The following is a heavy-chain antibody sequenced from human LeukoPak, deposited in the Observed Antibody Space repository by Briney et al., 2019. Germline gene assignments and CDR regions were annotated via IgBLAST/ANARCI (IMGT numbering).Heavy chain of an antibody. CDR2: ISWNSGSI. Sequence: PGGSLRLSCAASGFTFDDYAMHWVRQAPGKGLEWVSGISWNSGSIGYADSVKGRFTISRDNAKNSLYLQMNSLRAEDTALYYCAKGVGSGWYVGILDYWGQGTLVTVSS. J-gene: IGHJ4*02. CDR1: GFTFDDYA. V-gene: IGHV3-9*01. CDR3: AKGVGSGWYVGILDY. D-gene: IGHD6-19*01.